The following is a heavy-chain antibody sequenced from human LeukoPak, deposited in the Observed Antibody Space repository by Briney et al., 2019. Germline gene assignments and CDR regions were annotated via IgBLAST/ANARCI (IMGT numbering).Heavy chain of an antibody. D-gene: IGHD2-2*01. CDR2: IYYSGST. Sequence: PSETLSLTCTVSGGYISSYSWSWIRQPPGKGLEWIGYIYYSGSTNYNPSLKSRVTISVDTSKNQFSLKLSSVTAADTAVYYCARLGRVPAATIDYWGQGTLVTVSS. V-gene: IGHV4-59*08. CDR3: ARLGRVPAATIDY. CDR1: GGYISSYS. J-gene: IGHJ4*02.